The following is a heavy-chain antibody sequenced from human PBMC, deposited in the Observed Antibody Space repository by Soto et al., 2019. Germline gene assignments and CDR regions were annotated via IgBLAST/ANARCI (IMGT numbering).Heavy chain of an antibody. CDR3: ARHKGEDLGELSSIYYYYMDV. J-gene: IGHJ6*03. D-gene: IGHD3-16*02. V-gene: IGHV5-51*01. CDR2: IYPGDSDT. CDR1: GYSFTSYW. Sequence: PGESLKISCKGSGYSFTSYWIGWVRQMPGKGLEWMGIIYPGDSDTRYSPSFQGQVTISADKSISTAYLQWSSLKASDTAMYYWARHKGEDLGELSSIYYYYMDVWGKGTTVTVSS.